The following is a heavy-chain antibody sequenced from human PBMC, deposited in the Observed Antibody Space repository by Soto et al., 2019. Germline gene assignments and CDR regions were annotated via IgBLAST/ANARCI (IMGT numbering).Heavy chain of an antibody. CDR3: AREEATAGGWFDP. CDR2: INHSGST. Sequence: PSETLSLTCTVSGGSISSSSYYWSWIRQPPGKGLEWIGEINHSGSTNYNPSLKSRVTISVDTSKNQFSLKLSSVTAADTAVYYCAREEATAGGWFDPWGQGTLVTVSS. V-gene: IGHV4-39*07. CDR1: GGSISSSSYY. D-gene: IGHD4-4*01. J-gene: IGHJ5*02.